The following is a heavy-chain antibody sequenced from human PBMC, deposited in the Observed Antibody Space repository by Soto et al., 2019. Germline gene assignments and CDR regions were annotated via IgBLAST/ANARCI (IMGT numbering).Heavy chain of an antibody. Sequence: ASVKVSCKASGYTFTSYGISWVRQAPGQGLEWMGWISAYNGNTNYAQKLQGRVTMTTDTSTSTAYMELRSLRPDDTAVYYCARDLERPGITIFGVVITDNWFDPWGQGTLVTVSS. CDR3: ARDLERPGITIFGVVITDNWFDP. CDR2: ISAYNGNT. J-gene: IGHJ5*02. CDR1: GYTFTSYG. D-gene: IGHD3-3*01. V-gene: IGHV1-18*01.